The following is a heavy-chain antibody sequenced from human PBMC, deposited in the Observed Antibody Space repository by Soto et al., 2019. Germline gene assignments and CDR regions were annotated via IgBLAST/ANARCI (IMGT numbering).Heavy chain of an antibody. J-gene: IGHJ4*02. V-gene: IGHV3-74*02. CDR3: ASKHSIRAFDY. Sequence: EVQLVESGGGLVQPGGSLRLSCAASGFTFSSYWMHWVRQAPGKGLVWVSRINSDGSSTTYADSVKGRFTISRDNAKNTVYLQMNSLRAEDTAVYYCASKHSIRAFDYWGQGTLVTVSS. CDR2: INSDGSST. CDR1: GFTFSSYW. D-gene: IGHD6-13*01.